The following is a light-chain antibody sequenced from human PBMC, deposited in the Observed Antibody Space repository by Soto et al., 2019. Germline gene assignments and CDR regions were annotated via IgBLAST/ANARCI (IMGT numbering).Light chain of an antibody. CDR3: HQYGIVPWT. Sequence: EIVLTQSPGTLSWSPGESATLSFRASQSVIYLAWYQQKPGQAPRLLFYGASNRATGIPGRFSGSGSGTDFTLTISRMEPEDSAVYYCHQYGIVPWTFGQGTKVDIK. J-gene: IGKJ1*01. V-gene: IGKV3-20*01. CDR2: GAS. CDR1: QSVIY.